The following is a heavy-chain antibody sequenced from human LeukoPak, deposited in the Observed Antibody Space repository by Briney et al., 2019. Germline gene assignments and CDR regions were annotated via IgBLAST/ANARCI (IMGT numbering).Heavy chain of an antibody. CDR3: AKGSAYGPPYYYYYMDV. D-gene: IGHD5-12*01. CDR1: GFSFRSYG. CDR2: IRYDGSNK. J-gene: IGHJ6*03. V-gene: IGHV3-30*02. Sequence: GGSLRLSCAASGFSFRSYGMLWVRQAPGKGLEGVAFIRYDGSNKYYADSVKGRSTISRDNSKNTLYLQMNSLRAEDTAVYYCAKGSAYGPPYYYYYMDVWGKGTTVTISS.